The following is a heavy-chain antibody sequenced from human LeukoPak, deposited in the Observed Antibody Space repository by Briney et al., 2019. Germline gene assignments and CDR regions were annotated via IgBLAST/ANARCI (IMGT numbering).Heavy chain of an antibody. CDR3: ARVGYSYVINDWSRTGLGAYPTKYYYHMDV. V-gene: IGHV4-39*07. CDR1: GGSISSSSYY. CDR2: IYYSGST. Sequence: PSETLSLTCTVSGGSISSSSYYWGWIRQPPGKGLEWIGSIYYSGSTYYNPSLKSRVTISVDRSKNQFSLKLSSVTAADTAVYFCARVGYSYVINDWSRTGLGAYPTKYYYHMDVWGKGTTVTVSS. J-gene: IGHJ6*03. D-gene: IGHD5-18*01.